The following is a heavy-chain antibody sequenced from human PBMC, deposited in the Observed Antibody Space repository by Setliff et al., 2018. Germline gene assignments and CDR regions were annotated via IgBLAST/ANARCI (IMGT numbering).Heavy chain of an antibody. V-gene: IGHV3-48*03. CDR2: ISSSGSTI. J-gene: IGHJ4*02. CDR1: GFTFSSYE. Sequence: GGSLRLSCAASGFTFSSYEMNWVRQAPGKGLEWVSYISSSGSTIYYADSVKGRFTISRDNAKKSLYLQMNSLRAEDTAVYYCARGSSSSGVDYWGQGTLVTVSS. CDR3: ARGSSSSGVDY. D-gene: IGHD6-6*01.